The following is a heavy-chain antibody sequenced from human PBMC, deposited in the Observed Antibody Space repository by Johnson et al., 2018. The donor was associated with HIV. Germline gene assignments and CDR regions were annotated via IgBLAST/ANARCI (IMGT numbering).Heavy chain of an antibody. CDR1: GFTFSSYA. CDR2: ISYDGSNK. J-gene: IGHJ3*02. V-gene: IGHV3-30-3*01. CDR3: TTGQLERRSPNDAFDI. D-gene: IGHD1-1*01. Sequence: VQLVESGGGLVQPGRSLRLSCAASGFTFSSYAMHWVRQAPGKGLEWVAVISYDGSNKYYADSVKGRFTISRDNSKNTLYLQMNSLKTEDTAVYYCTTGQLERRSPNDAFDIWGQGTMVTVSS.